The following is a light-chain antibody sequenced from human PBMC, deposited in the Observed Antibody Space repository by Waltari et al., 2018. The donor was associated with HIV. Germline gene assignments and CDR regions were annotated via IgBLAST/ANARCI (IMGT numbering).Light chain of an antibody. CDR2: RNS. CDR3: ATRDGSLKV. Sequence: QSVLTQPPSASGPPGQGVTISCVGDSSNIGSNYVYWYQQLPGTAPKVLIYRNSRRPAGVPDRFSGSKSGASASLTISGLRSADEAVYFCATRDGSLKVFGGGTKLTVL. J-gene: IGLJ3*02. V-gene: IGLV1-47*01. CDR1: SSNIGSNY.